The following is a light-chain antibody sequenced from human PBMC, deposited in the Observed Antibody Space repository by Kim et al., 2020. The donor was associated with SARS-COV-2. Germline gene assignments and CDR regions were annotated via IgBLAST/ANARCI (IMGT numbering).Light chain of an antibody. CDR3: NSRDTSGDSYR. CDR1: SLRTDY. CDR2: DEN. Sequence: ALGQTVRITCQGDSLRTDYASWYQQKPRQAPVLVIYDENNRPSGIPDRFSASSSGNTASLTITGAQAEDEADYYCNSRDTSGDSYRFGPGTKVTVL. V-gene: IGLV3-19*01. J-gene: IGLJ1*01.